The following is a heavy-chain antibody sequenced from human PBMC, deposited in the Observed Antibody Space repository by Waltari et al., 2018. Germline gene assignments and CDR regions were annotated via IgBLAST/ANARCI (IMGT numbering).Heavy chain of an antibody. Sequence: QVQLQESGPGLVKPSQTLSLTCTVSGGSISSGGYYWSWIRQHPGKGLEWIGYIYYSGSTYYNPSLKSRVTISVDTSKNQFSLKLSSVTAADTAVYYCARGCSGGSCYSGAFDIWGQGTMVTVSS. D-gene: IGHD2-15*01. CDR1: GGSISSGGYY. CDR2: IYYSGST. V-gene: IGHV4-31*03. J-gene: IGHJ3*02. CDR3: ARGCSGGSCYSGAFDI.